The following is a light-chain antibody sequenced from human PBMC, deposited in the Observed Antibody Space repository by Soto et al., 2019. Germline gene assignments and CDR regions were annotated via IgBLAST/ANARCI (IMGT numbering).Light chain of an antibody. V-gene: IGKV1-5*01. CDR2: DVS. Sequence: DIQMTQSPSTLSASVGDRVTITCRASQTVTTWLAWYHQKPGKAPDLLIYDVSTLETGVPSRFSGSGSGKDFTLTISSLQPDDFATYYCQQYHSFPFTFGQGTKLEIK. CDR1: QTVTTW. J-gene: IGKJ2*01. CDR3: QQYHSFPFT.